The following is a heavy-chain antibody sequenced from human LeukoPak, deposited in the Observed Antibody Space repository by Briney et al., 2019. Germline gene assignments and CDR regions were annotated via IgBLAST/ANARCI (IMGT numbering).Heavy chain of an antibody. D-gene: IGHD3-10*01. CDR3: ARVEYYYGSALRWFDP. J-gene: IGHJ5*02. CDR2: ISAYKGNT. CDR1: GYTFTNYG. Sequence: ASVKVSCKASGYTFTNYGISWVRQAPGQGLEWMGWISAYKGNTYYAQKFQGRVTITADESTSTAYMELSSLRSEDTAVYYCARVEYYYGSALRWFDPWGQGTLVTVSS. V-gene: IGHV1-18*01.